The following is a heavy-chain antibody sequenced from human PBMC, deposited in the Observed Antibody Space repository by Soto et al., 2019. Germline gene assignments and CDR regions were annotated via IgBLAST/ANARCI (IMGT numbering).Heavy chain of an antibody. Sequence: EVQLVESGGDLVQPGGSLRLSCAASGFTFSSYDFHWVRQATGKGLEWVSGIGTAGDAYYAGSVKGRFTISRENAENSLYLQMNSLRAGDTAVYYCTRGAAGFDYWGQGTLVTVSS. D-gene: IGHD6-13*01. J-gene: IGHJ4*02. CDR1: GFTFSSYD. CDR2: IGTAGDA. CDR3: TRGAAGFDY. V-gene: IGHV3-13*01.